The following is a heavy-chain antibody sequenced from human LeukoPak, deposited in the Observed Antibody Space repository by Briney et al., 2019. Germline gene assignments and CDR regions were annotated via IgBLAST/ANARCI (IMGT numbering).Heavy chain of an antibody. CDR2: FDPEDGET. CDR1: GYTLSELS. J-gene: IGHJ4*02. Sequence: GSVKVSCKVSGYTLSELSMHWVRQAPGKGLEWMGGFDPEDGETIYAQKFQGRVTMTEDTSTDTAYMELSSLRSEDTAVYYCATPPYCSSTSCHDYWGQGTLVTVSS. V-gene: IGHV1-24*01. CDR3: ATPPYCSSTSCHDY. D-gene: IGHD2-2*01.